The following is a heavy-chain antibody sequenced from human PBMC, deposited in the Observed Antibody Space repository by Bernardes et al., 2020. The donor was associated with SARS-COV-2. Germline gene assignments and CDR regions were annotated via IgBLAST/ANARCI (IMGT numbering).Heavy chain of an antibody. CDR2: INHSGST. Sequence: SETLSLTCAVYGGSFSGYYWSWIRQPPGKGLEWIGEINHSGSTNYNPSLKSRVTISVDTSKNQFSLKLSSVTAADTAVYYCARGIYFGIHYYYYYMDVWGKGTTVTVSS. CDR1: GGSFSGYY. V-gene: IGHV4-34*01. CDR3: ARGIYFGIHYYYYYMDV. D-gene: IGHD3-9*01. J-gene: IGHJ6*03.